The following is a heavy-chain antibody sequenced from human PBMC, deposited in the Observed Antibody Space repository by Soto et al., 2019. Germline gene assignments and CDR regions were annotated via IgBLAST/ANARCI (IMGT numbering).Heavy chain of an antibody. CDR2: IKQDGSEK. CDR3: AKSSGRALAGLPLDS. D-gene: IGHD6-19*01. Sequence: PGGSLRLSCAASGFTFSSYWMSWVRQAPGKGLEWVANIKQDGSEKYYVDSVKGRFTISRDNAKNSLYLQMNSLRAEDTAVYYCAKSSGRALAGLPLDSWGQGTPVTVSS. J-gene: IGHJ4*02. V-gene: IGHV3-7*01. CDR1: GFTFSSYW.